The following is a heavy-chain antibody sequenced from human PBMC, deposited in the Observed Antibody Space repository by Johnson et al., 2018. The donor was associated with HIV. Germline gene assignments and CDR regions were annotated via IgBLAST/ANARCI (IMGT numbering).Heavy chain of an antibody. D-gene: IGHD3-10*01. CDR2: ISYDGSNK. J-gene: IGHJ3*01. Sequence: QVQLVESGGGVVQPGRSLRLSCAASGFTFSNYPMHWVRQAPGKGLEWVAVISYDGSNKYYADSVKGRFTISRDNSKNTLYLQMNSLRAEDTAVYYCARGGLLWFGQPADWGQGTMVTVSS. CDR3: ARGGLLWFGQPAD. CDR1: GFTFSNYP. V-gene: IGHV3-30*04.